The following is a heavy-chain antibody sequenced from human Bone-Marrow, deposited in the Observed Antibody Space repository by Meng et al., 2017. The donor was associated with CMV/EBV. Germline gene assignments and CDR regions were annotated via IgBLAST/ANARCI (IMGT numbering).Heavy chain of an antibody. CDR2: IQYDGSNK. CDR1: GFTFSSYG. CDR3: AKGFDFWSGYYDGY. J-gene: IGHJ4*02. V-gene: IGHV3-30*02. Sequence: GGSLRLSCAASGFTFSSYGMHWVRQAPGKGLEWVAFIQYDGSNKYYADSVKGRFTISRDNSKNTLYLQMNSLRAEDTAVYYCAKGFDFWSGYYDGYWGQGTLVTGSS. D-gene: IGHD3-3*01.